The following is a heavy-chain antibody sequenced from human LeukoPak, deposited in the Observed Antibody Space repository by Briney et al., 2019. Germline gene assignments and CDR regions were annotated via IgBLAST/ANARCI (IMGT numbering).Heavy chain of an antibody. CDR3: ARNNGNYGRGAFDI. V-gene: IGHV3-33*01. D-gene: IGHD1-7*01. CDR1: GFTFSSYG. CDR2: IWYGGSRQ. J-gene: IGHJ3*02. Sequence: GGSLRLSCAASGFTFSSYGMHWVRQAPGKGLEWVALIWYGGSRQSYAESVKGRFTISRDDSKNTLYLQMHSLRDEDTAIYYCARNNGNYGRGAFDIWGQGTMVTVSS.